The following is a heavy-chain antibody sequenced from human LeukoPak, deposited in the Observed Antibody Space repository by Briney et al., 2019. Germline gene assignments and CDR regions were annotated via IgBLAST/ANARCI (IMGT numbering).Heavy chain of an antibody. J-gene: IGHJ6*03. CDR3: ARDRGIVGTTGYYYMDV. V-gene: IGHV3-11*04. CDR1: GFIFNDYY. CDR2: ISSTI. D-gene: IGHD1-26*01. Sequence: GGSLRLSCAASGFIFNDYYMSWIRQAPGKGLEWVSYISSTIYYADSVKGRFTISRDNAKNSLYLQMNSLRAEDTAVYYCARDRGIVGTTGYYYMDVWGKGTTVTVSS.